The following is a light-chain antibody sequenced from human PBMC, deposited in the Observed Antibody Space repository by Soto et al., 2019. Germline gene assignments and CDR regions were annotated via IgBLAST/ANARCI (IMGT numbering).Light chain of an antibody. CDR2: GNS. J-gene: IGLJ2*01. V-gene: IGLV1-40*01. CDR3: QSYDSSLSGSGV. CDR1: SSNIGAGYD. Sequence: QSVLTQPPSVSGAPGQRVTISCTGSSSNIGAGYDVHWYQQLPGTAPKLLIYGNSNRPSGVPDRFSGSKSGTSASPAITGLQAEDEADYDGQSYDSSLSGSGVFGGGTKLTVL.